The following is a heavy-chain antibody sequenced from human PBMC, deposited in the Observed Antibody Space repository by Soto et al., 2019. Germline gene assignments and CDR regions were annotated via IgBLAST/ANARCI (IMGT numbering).Heavy chain of an antibody. Sequence: GGSLRLSCAASGFTFSTYWMSWVRQAPGKGLEWVANIKQDGSEKYYVDSVKGRFTISRDNAKNSLYLQMNSLRAEDTAVYYCASYYNVFFTVDAFDIWGQGTMVTVSS. J-gene: IGHJ3*02. CDR3: ASYYNVFFTVDAFDI. V-gene: IGHV3-7*01. CDR1: GFTFSTYW. CDR2: IKQDGSEK. D-gene: IGHD3-10*01.